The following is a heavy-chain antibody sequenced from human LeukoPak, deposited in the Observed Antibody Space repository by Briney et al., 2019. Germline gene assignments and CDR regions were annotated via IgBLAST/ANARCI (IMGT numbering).Heavy chain of an antibody. J-gene: IGHJ3*02. V-gene: IGHV3-33*01. D-gene: IGHD5-12*01. Sequence: GGSLRLSCAASGFTFSSYGMPWVRQAPGKGLEWVAVIWYDGSNKYYADSVKGRFTISRDNSENTLYLQMNSLRAEDTAVYYCAREGSGHDAFDIWGQGTMVTVSS. CDR3: AREGSGHDAFDI. CDR1: GFTFSSYG. CDR2: IWYDGSNK.